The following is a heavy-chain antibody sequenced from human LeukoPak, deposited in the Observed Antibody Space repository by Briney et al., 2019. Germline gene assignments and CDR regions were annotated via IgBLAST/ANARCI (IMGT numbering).Heavy chain of an antibody. J-gene: IGHJ3*02. V-gene: IGHV1-8*03. CDR1: GYTFTSYD. CDR3: ARGRITIFGVVINDAFDI. Sequence: ASVKVSCKASGYTFTSYDINWVRQAPGQGLEWMGWMNPNSGNTGYAQKFQGRVTITSNTSISTAYMELSSLRSEDTAVYYCARGRITIFGVVINDAFDIWGQGTMVTVSS. D-gene: IGHD3-3*01. CDR2: MNPNSGNT.